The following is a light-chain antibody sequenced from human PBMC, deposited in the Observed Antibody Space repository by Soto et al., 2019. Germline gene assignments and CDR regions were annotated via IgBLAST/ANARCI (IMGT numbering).Light chain of an antibody. V-gene: IGKV3-11*01. CDR2: DAS. CDR1: QSVGSY. CDR3: QQRGT. Sequence: IVLTQSPATLSLSPGQRATLSCRASQSVGSYLAWYQQRPGQAPRLLIYDASNRATGIPARFSGSGSETDFTLTISILEPEDFAVYYCQQRGTFGQGTKVEV. J-gene: IGKJ1*01.